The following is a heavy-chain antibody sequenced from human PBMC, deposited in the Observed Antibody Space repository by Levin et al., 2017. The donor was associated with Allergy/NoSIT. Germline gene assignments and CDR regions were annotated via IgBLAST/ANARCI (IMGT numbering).Heavy chain of an antibody. CDR3: AGPRDYVWGNYREDYYYYGLDV. D-gene: IGHD3-16*02. Sequence: ASVKVSCKASRYTFTDYYIHWVRQAPGQGLEWMGWIKPNSGDTNYAQKFQGRVSMTRDTSIVTAYMELSRLRSDDTAVYYCAGPRDYVWGNYREDYYYYGLDVWGQGTTVTVSS. J-gene: IGHJ6*02. CDR2: IKPNSGDT. V-gene: IGHV1-2*02. CDR1: RYTFTDYY.